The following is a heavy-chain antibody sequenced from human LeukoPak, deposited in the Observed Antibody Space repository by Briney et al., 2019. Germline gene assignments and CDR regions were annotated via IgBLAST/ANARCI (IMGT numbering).Heavy chain of an antibody. CDR1: GYTFTSYY. Sequence: ASVKVSCKASGYTFTSYYMHWVRQAPGQGLEWMGIINPSGGSTSYAQKFQGRVTMTRDTSTSTVYMELGSLRSEDTAVYYCARDSVLLWFGELSSYFDYWGQGTLVTVSS. V-gene: IGHV1-46*01. J-gene: IGHJ4*02. CDR3: ARDSVLLWFGELSSYFDY. D-gene: IGHD3-10*01. CDR2: INPSGGST.